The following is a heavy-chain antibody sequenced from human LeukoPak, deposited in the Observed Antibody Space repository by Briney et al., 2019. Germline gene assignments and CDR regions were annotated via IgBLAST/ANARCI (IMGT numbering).Heavy chain of an antibody. J-gene: IGHJ4*02. Sequence: ASVKVSRRASGFRFTGYYMHWVRQAPGQGLEWMGRINPNSGGTNYAQRFQGRVTMTRDTSISTAYMELSRLRSDDTAIYYCARTRAYASGSYFHFEYWGQGTLVTVSS. CDR3: ARTRAYASGSYFHFEY. CDR1: GFRFTGYY. V-gene: IGHV1-2*06. CDR2: INPNSGGT. D-gene: IGHD3-10*01.